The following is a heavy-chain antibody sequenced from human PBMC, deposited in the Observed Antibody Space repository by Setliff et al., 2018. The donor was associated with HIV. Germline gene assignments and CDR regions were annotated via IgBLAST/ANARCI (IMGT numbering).Heavy chain of an antibody. Sequence: SETLSLTCAVYGGSFHSYYWTWIRQSPGKGLEWVGEITDSGVTNYHPSLKSRVTISLDPSKNQFSLRLTSVTAADAAIYYCARVKAYFRYHFYFYMDPWGRGTLVTVSS. CDR3: ARVKAYFRYHFYFYMDP. D-gene: IGHD3-16*01. CDR1: GGSFHSYY. V-gene: IGHV4-34*01. J-gene: IGHJ5*02. CDR2: ITDSGVT.